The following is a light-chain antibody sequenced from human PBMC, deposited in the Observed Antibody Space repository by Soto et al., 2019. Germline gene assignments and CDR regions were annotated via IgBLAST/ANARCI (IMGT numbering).Light chain of an antibody. J-gene: IGKJ4*01. CDR3: QQYGSSPLS. CDR1: QSVSSSY. V-gene: IGKV3-20*01. CDR2: GAS. Sequence: ELVLTQSPGTLSLSPGERATLSCRASQSVSSSYVAWYQQKPGQAPRLLIYGASSRATGIPDRFSGSGSGTDFNLTNSRLEPDDFAVYYCQQYGSSPLSFGGGTNVEI.